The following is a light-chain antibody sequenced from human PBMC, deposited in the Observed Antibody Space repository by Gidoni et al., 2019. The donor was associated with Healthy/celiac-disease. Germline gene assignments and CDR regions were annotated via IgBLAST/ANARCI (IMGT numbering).Light chain of an antibody. CDR2: SNN. J-gene: IGLJ2*01. Sequence: QSVLTQPPSASGTPGQRGTISCSGSSSNIGSKTVNWYQQLPGTAPKLLIYSNNQRPSGVPDRFSGSKSGTSASLAISGLQSEDEADYYCAAWDDSLNGPGVVFGGGTKLTVL. CDR1: SSNIGSKT. CDR3: AAWDDSLNGPGVV. V-gene: IGLV1-44*01.